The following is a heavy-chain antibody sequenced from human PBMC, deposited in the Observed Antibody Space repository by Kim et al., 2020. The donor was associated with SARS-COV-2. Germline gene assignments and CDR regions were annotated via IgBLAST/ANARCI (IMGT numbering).Heavy chain of an antibody. V-gene: IGHV4-34*01. Sequence: SETLSLTCAVYGGSFSGYYWSWIRQPPGKGLEWIGEINHSGSTNYNPSLKSRVTISVDTSKNQFSLKLSSVTAADTAVYYCARGSSGWPGTFYYYYYGMDVWGQGTTVTVSS. D-gene: IGHD6-19*01. J-gene: IGHJ6*02. CDR1: GGSFSGYY. CDR2: INHSGST. CDR3: ARGSSGWPGTFYYYYYGMDV.